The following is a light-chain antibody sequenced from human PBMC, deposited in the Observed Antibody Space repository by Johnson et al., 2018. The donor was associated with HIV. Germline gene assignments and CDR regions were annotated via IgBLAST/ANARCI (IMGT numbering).Light chain of an antibody. CDR2: RNN. V-gene: IGLV1-44*01. CDR3: AAWDDSLNGHV. J-gene: IGLJ1*01. Sequence: QSVLTQPPSASGPPGQRVTISCSGSTSNIGSNTVNWYQLLPGTAPKLLIYRNNQRPSGVPERFSGSNSGTSASLAITGLQAKDETDYYWAAWDDSLNGHVVGTGTKVTVL. CDR1: TSNIGSNT.